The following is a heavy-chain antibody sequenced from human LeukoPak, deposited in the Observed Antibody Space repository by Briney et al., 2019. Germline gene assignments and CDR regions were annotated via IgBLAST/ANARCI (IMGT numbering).Heavy chain of an antibody. CDR3: ARVTIGSGGHNWFDP. V-gene: IGHV1-18*01. CDR2: ISDYNGNT. J-gene: IGHJ5*02. Sequence: EASVKVSCKASGYTFTTYGISWVRQAPGQGLEWMGWISDYNGNTNYAQKLQGRVTMTTDTSTSTAYMELRSLRSDDTAVYYCARVTIGSGGHNWFDPWGQGTLVTVSS. CDR1: GYTFTTYG. D-gene: IGHD3-10*01.